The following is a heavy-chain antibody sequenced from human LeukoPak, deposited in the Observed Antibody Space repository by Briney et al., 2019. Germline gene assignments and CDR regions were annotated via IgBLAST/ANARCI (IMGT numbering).Heavy chain of an antibody. CDR3: ARNQGYGPFFDY. CDR1: GFTFSSYS. V-gene: IGHV3-21*01. D-gene: IGHD5-18*01. J-gene: IGHJ4*02. Sequence: GGSLRLSCAASGFTFSSYSVNWVRQAPGKGLEWVSSISSSSSYIYYADSVKGRFTISRDNAKNSLYLQMNSLRAEDTAVYYCARNQGYGPFFDYWGQGTLVTVSS. CDR2: ISSSSSYI.